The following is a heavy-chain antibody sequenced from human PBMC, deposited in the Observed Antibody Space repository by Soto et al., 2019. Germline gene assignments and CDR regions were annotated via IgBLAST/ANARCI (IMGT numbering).Heavy chain of an antibody. D-gene: IGHD3-9*01. CDR3: ARDLTGYYPAFADY. J-gene: IGHJ4*02. CDR2: ISAYNGNT. V-gene: IGHV1-18*04. CDR1: GYTFTSYG. Sequence: VKVSCKASGYTFTSYGISWVRQAPGQGLEWMGWISAYNGNTNYAQKLQGRVTMTTDTSTSTAYMELRSLRSDDTAVYYCARDLTGYYPAFADYWGQGTLVTVSS.